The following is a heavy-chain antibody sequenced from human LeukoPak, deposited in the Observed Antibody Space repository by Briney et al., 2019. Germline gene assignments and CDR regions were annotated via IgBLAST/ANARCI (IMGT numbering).Heavy chain of an antibody. V-gene: IGHV4-31*03. Sequence: SETLSLTCTVSGGSISDAAYCWSWIRQHPGKGLESIGYISYSGSTYYNPSLKSRVTISVDTSKNQFSLKLRSVTAADTAVYYCAAIVVVTAAIDCWGQGILVTVSS. J-gene: IGHJ4*02. CDR1: GGSISDAAYC. CDR2: ISYSGST. D-gene: IGHD2-2*01. CDR3: AAIVVVTAAIDC.